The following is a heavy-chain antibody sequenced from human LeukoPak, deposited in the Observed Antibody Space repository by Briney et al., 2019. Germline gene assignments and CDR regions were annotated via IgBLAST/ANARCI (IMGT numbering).Heavy chain of an antibody. CDR1: GFTFSNYW. Sequence: GGSLRLSCAASGFTFSNYWMSWVRQAPGKGLEWLANIKQDGSEKYYVDSVKGRFTISRDNPKNSLYLQMNSLRAEDTAVYYCARYSGNYRAFDIWGQGTMVTVSS. J-gene: IGHJ3*02. D-gene: IGHD1-26*01. CDR3: ARYSGNYRAFDI. V-gene: IGHV3-7*05. CDR2: IKQDGSEK.